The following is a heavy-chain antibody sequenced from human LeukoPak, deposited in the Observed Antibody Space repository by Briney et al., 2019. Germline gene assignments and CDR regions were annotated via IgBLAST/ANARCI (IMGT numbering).Heavy chain of an antibody. CDR2: IYYSGTT. CDR3: ARALRYFVF. V-gene: IGHV4-59*12. CDR1: GGSISSYY. J-gene: IGHJ4*02. D-gene: IGHD3-9*01. Sequence: SETLSLTCTVSGGSISSYYWSWIRQPPGKGLEWIGHIYYSGTTNYNPSLKSRVTISVDTSKNQFSLKLSSVTAADTAVYYCARALRYFVFWGQGTQVTASS.